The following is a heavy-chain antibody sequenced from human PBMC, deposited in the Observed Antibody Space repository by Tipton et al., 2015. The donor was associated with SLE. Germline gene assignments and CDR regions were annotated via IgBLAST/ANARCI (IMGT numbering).Heavy chain of an antibody. J-gene: IGHJ4*02. V-gene: IGHV4-61*02. CDR1: GGSISSSAYY. Sequence: TLSLTCTVSGGSISSSAYYWGWIRQPPGKGLEWIGRIYASGITHYNPSLNSRLIISIDTSNNRFSLKLRSVTAADTALYYCARGDFWSGNDYWGQGILVTVSS. CDR3: ARGDFWSGNDY. D-gene: IGHD3-3*01. CDR2: IYASGIT.